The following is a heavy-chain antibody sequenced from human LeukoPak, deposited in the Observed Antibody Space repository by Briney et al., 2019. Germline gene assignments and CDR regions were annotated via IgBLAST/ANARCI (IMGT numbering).Heavy chain of an antibody. V-gene: IGHV3-23*01. Sequence: PGGSLRLSCAASGFTFNSYAMSWVRQAPGKGLEWVSIISGSGGRTYYADSVQGRFTFSRDNSKNTLYLQMNSLRAEDTAVYYCAKDGLVGAAPAFYYYYYMDVWGKGTTVTISS. CDR3: AKDGLVGAAPAFYYYYYMDV. CDR1: GFTFNSYA. J-gene: IGHJ6*03. CDR2: ISGSGGRT. D-gene: IGHD1-26*01.